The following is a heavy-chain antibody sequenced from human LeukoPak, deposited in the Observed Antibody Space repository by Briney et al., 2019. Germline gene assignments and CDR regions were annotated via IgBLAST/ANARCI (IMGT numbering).Heavy chain of an antibody. CDR3: ARVGYSSGWYEALKYAFDI. Sequence: GASVKVSCKASGYTFTSYDINWVRQATGQGLEWMGWMNPNSGNTGYAQKFQGRVTITRNTSISTAYMELSSLRSEDTAVYYCARVGYSSGWYEALKYAFDIWGQGTMVTVSS. CDR2: MNPNSGNT. CDR1: GYTFTSYD. V-gene: IGHV1-8*03. D-gene: IGHD6-19*01. J-gene: IGHJ3*02.